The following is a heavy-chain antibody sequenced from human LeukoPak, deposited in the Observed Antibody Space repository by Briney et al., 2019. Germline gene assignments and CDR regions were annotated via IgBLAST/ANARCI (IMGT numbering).Heavy chain of an antibody. CDR2: IYHSGNT. CDR1: GYSISSGYH. J-gene: IGHJ5*02. CDR3: ARHDRLLWFGGT. V-gene: IGHV4-38-2*02. Sequence: SETLSLTCTVSGYSISSGYHWGWIRQPPGKGLEWIGSIYHSGNTYYNPSLKSRVTISVDTSKNQFSLKLSSVTAADTAVYYCARHDRLLWFGGTWGQGTLVTVSS. D-gene: IGHD3-10*01.